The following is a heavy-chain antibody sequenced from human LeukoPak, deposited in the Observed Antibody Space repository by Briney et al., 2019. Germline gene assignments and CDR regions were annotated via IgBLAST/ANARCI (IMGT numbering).Heavy chain of an antibody. CDR1: CVPLCSFY. CDR2: NSYSGST. Sequence: ETLSLTRTVSCVPLCSFYCRWVPQPPGKGPEGVGYNSYSGSTNYNPSLKSRVPISVDTSKNQVSMKLSSVTAADTAVYYCARGLHRPYCSSTSCYKNWFDPWGQGTLVTVSS. CDR3: ARGLHRPYCSSTSCYKNWFDP. J-gene: IGHJ5*02. V-gene: IGHV4-59*01. D-gene: IGHD2-2*01.